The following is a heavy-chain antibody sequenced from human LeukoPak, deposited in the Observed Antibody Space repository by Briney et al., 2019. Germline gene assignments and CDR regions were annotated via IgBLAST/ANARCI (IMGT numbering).Heavy chain of an antibody. D-gene: IGHD2-2*01. V-gene: IGHV3-53*01. Sequence: GGSLRLSWAASGFTVSSNYMSWVRQAPGKGLEWVSVIYSGGSTYDADSVKGRFTISRDNSKNTLYLQMNSLRAEDTAVYYCARDSAIGYFDYWGQGTLVTVSS. CDR3: ARDSAIGYFDY. CDR2: IYSGGST. J-gene: IGHJ4*02. CDR1: GFTVSSNY.